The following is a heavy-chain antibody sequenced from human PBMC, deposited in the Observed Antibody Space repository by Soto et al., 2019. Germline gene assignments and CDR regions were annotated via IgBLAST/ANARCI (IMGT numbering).Heavy chain of an antibody. D-gene: IGHD1-1*01. Sequence: SEALFLPCTVSGGFLSSYYWGLSRQPTGKGLEWIGYIYYSGSTNYNPSLKSRVTISVDTSKNQFSLKLSSVTAADTAVYYCARGLPGRDYFDYWGQGTLVTVSS. V-gene: IGHV4-59*01. J-gene: IGHJ4*02. CDR3: ARGLPGRDYFDY. CDR1: GGFLSSYY. CDR2: IYYSGST.